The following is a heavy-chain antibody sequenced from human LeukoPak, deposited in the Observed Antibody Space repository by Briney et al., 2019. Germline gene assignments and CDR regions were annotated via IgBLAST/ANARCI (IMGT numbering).Heavy chain of an antibody. D-gene: IGHD6-19*01. CDR1: GFTFSSYW. CDR3: ARDLTWYSSDGAFDI. Sequence: GGSLRLSCAASGFTFSSYWMSWVRQAPGKGLEWVANIKQDGSEKYYVDSVKGRFTISRDNAKNSLYLQMNSLRAEDTAVYYCARDLTWYSSDGAFDIWGQGTMVTVSS. J-gene: IGHJ3*02. V-gene: IGHV3-7*01. CDR2: IKQDGSEK.